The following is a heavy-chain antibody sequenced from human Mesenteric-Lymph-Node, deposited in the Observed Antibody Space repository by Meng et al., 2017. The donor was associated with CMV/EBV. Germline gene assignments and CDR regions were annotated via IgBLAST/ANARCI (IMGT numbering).Heavy chain of an antibody. CDR2: IFYSGGT. CDR3: AIQTGGMIVVVITWFDP. CDR1: GDSISSSGYY. Sequence: SETLSLTCTVSGDSISSSGYYWGWIRQPPGRGLEWIGSIFYSGGTYYNPSLKSRVTISVDTSKNQFSLKLSSVTATDTAVYYCAIQTGGMIVVVITWFDPWGQGTLVTVSS. J-gene: IGHJ5*02. D-gene: IGHD3-22*01. V-gene: IGHV4-39*01.